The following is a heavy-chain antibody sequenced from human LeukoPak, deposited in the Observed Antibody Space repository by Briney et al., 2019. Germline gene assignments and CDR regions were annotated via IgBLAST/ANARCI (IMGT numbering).Heavy chain of an antibody. J-gene: IGHJ4*02. CDR1: GYSFTSYW. CDR2: IYPGDSDT. Sequence: GGSLQISCKGSGYSFTSYWIGWVRQLPGKGLEWMGIIYPGDSDTRYSPSFQGQVTISADKSISTAYLQWSSLKASDTAMYYCAISGYSSGWNDDYWGQGTLVTVSS. V-gene: IGHV5-51*01. D-gene: IGHD6-19*01. CDR3: AISGYSSGWNDDY.